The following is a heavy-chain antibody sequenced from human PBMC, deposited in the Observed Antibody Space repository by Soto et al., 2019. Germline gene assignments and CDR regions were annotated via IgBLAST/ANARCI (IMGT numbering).Heavy chain of an antibody. D-gene: IGHD2-2*01. CDR1: GFTFSSYD. V-gene: IGHV3-13*01. CDR2: IGTAGDT. Sequence: GGSLRLSCTASGFTFSSYDMHWVRQATGKGLEWVSAIGTAGDTYYPGSVKGRFTISRENAKNSLYLQMNSLRAGDTAVYYCARGSKIGYCSSTSCYGPHFIDYWGQGTLVTVSS. J-gene: IGHJ4*02. CDR3: ARGSKIGYCSSTSCYGPHFIDY.